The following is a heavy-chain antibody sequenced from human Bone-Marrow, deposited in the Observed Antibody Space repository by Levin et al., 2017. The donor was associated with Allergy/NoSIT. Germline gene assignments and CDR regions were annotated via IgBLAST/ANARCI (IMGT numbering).Heavy chain of an antibody. D-gene: IGHD4-17*01. V-gene: IGHV4-59*01. J-gene: IGHJ6*02. CDR2: IYNSGTT. Sequence: LSQTLSLTCTVSGGSLSSYSWSWIRQLPGRGLEWVGYIYNSGTTNYNSALMSRLTMSLDTSNNQFSLKLRSVTTADTAIYYCASLRPGNYYYYGFDVWGQGATVTVSS. CDR3: ASLRPGNYYYYGFDV. CDR1: GGSLSSYS.